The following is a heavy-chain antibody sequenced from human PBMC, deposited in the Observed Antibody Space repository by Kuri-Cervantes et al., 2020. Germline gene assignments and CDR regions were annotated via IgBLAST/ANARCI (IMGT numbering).Heavy chain of an antibody. CDR3: ARHGDGSGWGFDY. V-gene: IGHV4-34*01. D-gene: IGHD6-19*01. CDR2: INHSGST. J-gene: IGHJ4*02. CDR1: GGSFSGFY. Sequence: SETLSLTCAVYGGSFSGFYWSWIRQPPGKELEWIGEINHSGSTNYNPSLKSRVTISVDTSKNQFSLKLSSVTAADTAVYYCARHGDGSGWGFDYWGQGTLVTVSS.